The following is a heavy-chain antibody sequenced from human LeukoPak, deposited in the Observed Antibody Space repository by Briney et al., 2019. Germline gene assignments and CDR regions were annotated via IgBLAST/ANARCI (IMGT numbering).Heavy chain of an antibody. Sequence: AGGSLRLSCAASGFTFSSYSMNWVRQAPGKGLEWVSYISSSSSTIYYAGSVKGRFTISRDNAKNSLYLQMNSLRAEDTAVYYCAREEVIDEYYFDYWGQGTLVTVSS. CDR2: ISSSSSTI. CDR3: AREEVIDEYYFDY. CDR1: GFTFSSYS. V-gene: IGHV3-48*01. J-gene: IGHJ4*02.